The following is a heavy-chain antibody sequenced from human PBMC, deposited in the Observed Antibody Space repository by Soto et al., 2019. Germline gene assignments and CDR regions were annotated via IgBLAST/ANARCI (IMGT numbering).Heavy chain of an antibody. D-gene: IGHD3-22*01. CDR2: INNEIEGETA. J-gene: IGHJ4*02. V-gene: IGHV3-15*01. Sequence: GGSLRLSFVASGFIFTNAWMSWVRQAPGKGLEWVLRINNEIEGETADYAETVRGRFTISRDDSKKTMYLQMKNLKTDDTRIYYCTTESRSFDNSVGXWGQVTPVTVSX. CDR3: TTESRSFDNSVGX. CDR1: GFIFTNAW.